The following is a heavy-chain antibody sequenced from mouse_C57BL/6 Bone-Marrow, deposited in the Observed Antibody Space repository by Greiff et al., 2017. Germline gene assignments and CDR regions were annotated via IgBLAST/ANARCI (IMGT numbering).Heavy chain of an antibody. CDR1: GFTFSSYA. Sequence: EVQLVESGEGLVKPGGSLKLSCAASGFTFSSYAMSWVRQTPGKRLEWVAYISSGGDYIYYADTVKGRFTISRVNARNTLYLQMSSLKSEDTAMYYCTRVLLGFDYWGQGTTLTVSS. CDR3: TRVLLGFDY. CDR2: ISSGGDYI. V-gene: IGHV5-9-1*02. D-gene: IGHD4-1*01. J-gene: IGHJ2*01.